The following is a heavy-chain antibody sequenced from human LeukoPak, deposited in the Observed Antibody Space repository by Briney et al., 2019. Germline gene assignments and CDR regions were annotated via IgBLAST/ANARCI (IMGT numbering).Heavy chain of an antibody. Sequence: GGSLRLSCAASGFTFSSYWMHWVRQAPGKGLLWVSRINSDGSSTSYADSVKGRFTISRDNAKNTLYLQMNSLRAEDTAVYYCARRIAAAAAPYYFDYWGLGTLVTVSS. CDR1: GFTFSSYW. V-gene: IGHV3-74*01. CDR3: ARRIAAAAAPYYFDY. CDR2: INSDGSST. J-gene: IGHJ4*02. D-gene: IGHD6-13*01.